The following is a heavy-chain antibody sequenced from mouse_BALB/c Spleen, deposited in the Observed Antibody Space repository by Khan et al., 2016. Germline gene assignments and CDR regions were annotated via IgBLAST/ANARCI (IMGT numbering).Heavy chain of an antibody. Sequence: QVQLQQPGAELVRPGASVKLSCKASGYTSTSYWINWMKQRPGQGLEWIGNIYPSDIYTNYNQKFKDQATLTVDKYSRTAYMQLSCPTSEDSAIYYCTRGESTMIRWFAYWGQGTLVTVSA. CDR3: TRGESTMIRWFAY. D-gene: IGHD2-4*01. J-gene: IGHJ3*01. CDR2: IYPSDIYT. V-gene: IGHV1-69*02. CDR1: GYTSTSYW.